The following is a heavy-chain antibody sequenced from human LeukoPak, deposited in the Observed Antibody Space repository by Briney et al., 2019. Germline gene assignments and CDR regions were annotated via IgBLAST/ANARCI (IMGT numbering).Heavy chain of an antibody. D-gene: IGHD3-3*01. CDR1: GGSISSGGYY. Sequence: SETLSLTCTVSGGSISSGGYYWSWIRQHPGKGLEWIGYIYYSGSTYYNPSLKSRVTISVDTSKNQFSLKLSSVTAADTAVYYCARGFGGYYSFDYWGQGTLVTVSS. CDR2: IYYSGST. CDR3: ARGFGGYYSFDY. J-gene: IGHJ4*02. V-gene: IGHV4-31*03.